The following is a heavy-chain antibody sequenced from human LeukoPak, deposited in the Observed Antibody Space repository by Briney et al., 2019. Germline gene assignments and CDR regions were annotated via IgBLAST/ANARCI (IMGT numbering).Heavy chain of an antibody. CDR1: EFSVGSNY. D-gene: IGHD2-2*01. CDR2: IHYSETT. Sequence: GSLRLSCAASEFSVGSNYMTWVRQPPGKGLEWIASIHYSETTYYNPSLESRVTISVDTSKNHFSLKLSSVTAADTAVYYCARGPTYQPIDYWGQGTLVTVSS. V-gene: IGHV4-59*05. CDR3: ARGPTYQPIDY. J-gene: IGHJ4*02.